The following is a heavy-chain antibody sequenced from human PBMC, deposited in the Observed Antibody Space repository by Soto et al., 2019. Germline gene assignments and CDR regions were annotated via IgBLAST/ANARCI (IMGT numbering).Heavy chain of an antibody. CDR2: IYYSVST. Sequence: SETLSLTCTVSGGSISSSIYYWGWIRQPPGKGLEWIGSIYYSVSTYYNPSLNSRVTISVDTSKNQFSLKLSSVTVADTAVYYCARAWELPGLFDYWGQGTLVTVSS. V-gene: IGHV4-39*01. D-gene: IGHD1-26*01. CDR1: GGSISSSIYY. J-gene: IGHJ4*02. CDR3: ARAWELPGLFDY.